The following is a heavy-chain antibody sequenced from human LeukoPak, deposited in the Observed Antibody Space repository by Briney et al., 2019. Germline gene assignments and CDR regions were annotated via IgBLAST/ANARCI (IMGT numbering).Heavy chain of an antibody. CDR1: GGTFSSYA. Sequence: GASVKVSCKASGGTFSSYAISWVRQAPGQGLEWMGGIIPIFGTTNYAQKFQGRVTITADESTSTAYMELSSLRSEDTAVYYCARALIPKGVAGKDYYYYMDVWGKGTTVTISS. V-gene: IGHV1-69*13. D-gene: IGHD6-19*01. CDR3: ARALIPKGVAGKDYYYYMDV. J-gene: IGHJ6*03. CDR2: IIPIFGTT.